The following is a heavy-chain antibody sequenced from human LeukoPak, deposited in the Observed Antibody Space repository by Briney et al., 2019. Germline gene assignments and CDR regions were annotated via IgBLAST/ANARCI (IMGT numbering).Heavy chain of an antibody. J-gene: IGHJ4*02. CDR1: GFTFTNAW. D-gene: IGHD2-2*01. CDR2: IYSGGST. CDR3: AKGPYDYGDY. V-gene: IGHV3-53*01. Sequence: GGSPRLSCAASGFTFTNAWMSWVRQAPGKGLEWVSVIYSGGSTYYADSVKGRFTISRDNSKNTLYLQMNSLRAEDTAVYYCAKGPYDYGDYWGQGTLVTVSS.